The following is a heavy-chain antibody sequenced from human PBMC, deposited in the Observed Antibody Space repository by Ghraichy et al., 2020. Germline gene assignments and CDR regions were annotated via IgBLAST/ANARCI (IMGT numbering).Heavy chain of an antibody. J-gene: IGHJ5*02. Sequence: SETLSLTCAVSGGSISSSNWWSWVRQPPGKELEWIGEIFHSGNINYNPSLESRVTISVDKSNNQFSLALTSVTAADTAVYYCARVWYSTSAGDQWGQGALVTGSS. CDR2: IFHSGNI. D-gene: IGHD1-1*01. V-gene: IGHV4-4*02. CDR1: GGSISSSNW. CDR3: ARVWYSTSAGDQ.